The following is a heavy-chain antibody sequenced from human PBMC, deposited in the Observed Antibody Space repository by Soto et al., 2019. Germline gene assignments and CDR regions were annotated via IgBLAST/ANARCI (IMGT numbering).Heavy chain of an antibody. CDR1: GFSLTTSGVG. D-gene: IGHD3-10*02. CDR3: VRNIFGGYVGAFEV. Sequence: QITLKESGPTLVKPTQTLTLTCTFSGFSLTTSGVGVGWIRQPPGKALEWLALVYGDDDKRYPPSLKCRLTMPEASPTARVVFTLSTMEPVDTGSYDCVRNIFGGYVGAFEVWGQGTKVTVSS. CDR2: VYGDDDK. V-gene: IGHV2-5*04. J-gene: IGHJ3*01.